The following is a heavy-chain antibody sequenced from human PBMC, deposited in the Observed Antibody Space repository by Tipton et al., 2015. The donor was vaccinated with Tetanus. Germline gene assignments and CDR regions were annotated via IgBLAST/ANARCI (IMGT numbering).Heavy chain of an antibody. CDR3: VRDSGLVLDAFDI. CDR1: GDSVSSNTDA. CDR2: TYYRSKWYN. J-gene: IGHJ3*02. D-gene: IGHD3-22*01. V-gene: IGHV6-1*01. Sequence: GLVKPSQTLSLTCAISGDSVSSNTDAWNWIRQSPSRGLEWLGRTYYRSKWYNDYSLSVKSRITINPDTSKNQFSLQLKSVTPGDTAMHYCVRDSGLVLDAFDIWGRGTMVPVSS.